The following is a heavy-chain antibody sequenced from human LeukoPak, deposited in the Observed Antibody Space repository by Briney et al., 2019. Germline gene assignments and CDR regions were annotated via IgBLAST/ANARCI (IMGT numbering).Heavy chain of an antibody. CDR2: IIPIFGTA. J-gene: IGHJ6*03. D-gene: IGHD4-17*01. V-gene: IGHV1-69*06. CDR3: ARMTTVTTSLYYYYYMDV. CDR1: GGTFSSYA. Sequence: SVKVSCKASGGTFSSYAISWVRQAPGQGLEWMGGIIPIFGTANYAQKFQGRVTITADKSTSTAYMELSSLRSEDTAVYYCARMTTVTTSLYYYYYMDVWGKGTTVTISS.